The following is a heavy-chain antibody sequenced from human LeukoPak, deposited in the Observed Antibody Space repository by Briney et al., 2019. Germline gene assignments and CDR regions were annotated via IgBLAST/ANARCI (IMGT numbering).Heavy chain of an antibody. CDR1: GGSISSGVYY. D-gene: IGHD5-24*01. CDR3: ARGVRWLQLSYFDY. J-gene: IGHJ4*02. Sequence: SETLSLTCTVSGGSISSGVYYWSWIRQHPGKGLEWIGYIYYSGSTYYNPSLKSRVTISVDTSKNQFSLKLSSVTAADTAVYYCARGVRWLQLSYFDYWGQGTLVTVSS. V-gene: IGHV4-31*03. CDR2: IYYSGST.